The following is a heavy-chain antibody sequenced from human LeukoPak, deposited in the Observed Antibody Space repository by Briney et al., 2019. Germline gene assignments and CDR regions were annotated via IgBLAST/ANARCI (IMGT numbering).Heavy chain of an antibody. CDR1: GYSISSGYY. CDR3: ARMLSYYDSSGYSRSYYYYMDV. V-gene: IGHV4-38-2*02. Sequence: SETLSPTCTVSGYSISSGYYWGWIRQPPGKGLEWIGSIYHSGSTYYNPSLKSRVTISVDTSKNQFSLKLSSVTAADTAVYYCARMLSYYDSSGYSRSYYYYMDVWGKGTTVTVSS. D-gene: IGHD3-22*01. J-gene: IGHJ6*03. CDR2: IYHSGST.